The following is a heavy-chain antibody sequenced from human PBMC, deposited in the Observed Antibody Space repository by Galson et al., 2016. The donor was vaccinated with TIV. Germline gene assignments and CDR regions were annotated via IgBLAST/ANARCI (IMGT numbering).Heavy chain of an antibody. Sequence: SLRLSCAASGFTFNTNTMSWIRQAPGKGLEWVSTSSGSGDTIYYVDSVKGRFTISRDNSKGTLYLQMSSLRVDDTAIYYCAKTQVDVVVAPAATPGYYFDYWGQGTLVTVSS. V-gene: IGHV3-23*01. CDR1: GFTFNTNT. CDR3: AKTQVDVVVAPAATPGYYFDY. D-gene: IGHD2-2*02. CDR2: SSGSGDTI. J-gene: IGHJ4*02.